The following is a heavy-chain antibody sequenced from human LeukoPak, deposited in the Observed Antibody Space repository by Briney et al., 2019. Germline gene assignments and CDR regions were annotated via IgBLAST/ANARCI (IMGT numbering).Heavy chain of an antibody. D-gene: IGHD6-19*01. CDR2: ISSSSSYI. Sequence: TGGSLRLSCAASGFTFSSYSMNWVRQAPGKGLEWVSSISSSSSYIYYADSVKGRFTISRDNAKNSLYMQMNSLRAEDTAVYYCARVHYSSGRYEDNWGQGTLVTVSS. V-gene: IGHV3-21*01. CDR1: GFTFSSYS. CDR3: ARVHYSSGRYEDN. J-gene: IGHJ4*02.